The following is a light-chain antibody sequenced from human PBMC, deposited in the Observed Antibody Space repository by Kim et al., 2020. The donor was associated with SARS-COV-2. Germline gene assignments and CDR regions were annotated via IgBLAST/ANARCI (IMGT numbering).Light chain of an antibody. V-gene: IGKV2-28*01. CDR1: QSLLHSNGYNY. Sequence: DIVMTQSPLSLPVTPGEPASISCRSSQSLLHSNGYNYLDWYLQKPGQSPQLLIYLGSNRASGVPDRFSGSGSGTDFTLKISRVGAEDVGVYYCLQALQTVYTFGQGTKLQI. J-gene: IGKJ2*01. CDR2: LGS. CDR3: LQALQTVYT.